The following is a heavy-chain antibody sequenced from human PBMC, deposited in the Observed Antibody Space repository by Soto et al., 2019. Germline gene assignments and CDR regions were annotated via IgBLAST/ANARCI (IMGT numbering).Heavy chain of an antibody. CDR1: GGSISSGDYY. CDR2: IYYSGST. Sequence: PSETLSLTCTVSGGSISSGDYYWSWIRQPPGKGLEWIGYIYYSGSTYYNPSLKSRVTISVDTSKNQFSLKLSSVTAADTAVYYCARVERYCSGGSCPSYFDYWGQGTLVPVSS. J-gene: IGHJ4*02. CDR3: ARVERYCSGGSCPSYFDY. V-gene: IGHV4-30-4*01. D-gene: IGHD2-15*01.